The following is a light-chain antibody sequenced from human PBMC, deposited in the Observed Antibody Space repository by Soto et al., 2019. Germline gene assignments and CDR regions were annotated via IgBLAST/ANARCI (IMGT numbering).Light chain of an antibody. J-gene: IGLJ3*02. CDR2: DVS. Sequence: QSALTQPRSVSGSPGQSVTISCTGTSSDVGRYNYVSWYQQHPGKAPKLMIYDVSKRPSGVPDRFSGSKSGNTASLTISGLPTEDETDYYCCSYAGTYTLVFGGGTKVTVL. CDR1: SSDVGRYNY. CDR3: CSYAGTYTLV. V-gene: IGLV2-11*01.